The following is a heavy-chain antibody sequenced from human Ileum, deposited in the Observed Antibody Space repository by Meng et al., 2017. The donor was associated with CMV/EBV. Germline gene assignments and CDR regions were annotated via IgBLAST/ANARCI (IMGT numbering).Heavy chain of an antibody. CDR2: IYTSGST. Sequence: HVQLEESGPGLVKPSQTLSLPCTVSGGSLGGGYYWNWIRQPAGKGLEWIGRIYTSGSTNYNPSLKSRFTISVDTSKNQFSLNLTSVTAADTAAYYCARDSAWLIDQWGQGTLVTVSS. J-gene: IGHJ4*02. V-gene: IGHV4-61*02. CDR1: GGSLGGGYY. CDR3: ARDSAWLIDQ. D-gene: IGHD6-19*01.